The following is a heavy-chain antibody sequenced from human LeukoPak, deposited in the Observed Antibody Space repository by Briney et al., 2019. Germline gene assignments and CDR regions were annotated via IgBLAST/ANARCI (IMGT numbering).Heavy chain of an antibody. Sequence: GGSLRLSCAASGFIFSGSPMHWVRQASGKGLEWVGRIKSKADSYATAYAASVKGRFTISRDDSKNTAYLQMNSLKSEDTAVYYCTRGPVSGNDEDAFDIWGQGTVVTVSS. J-gene: IGHJ3*02. CDR3: TRGPVSGNDEDAFDI. CDR2: IKSKADSYAT. V-gene: IGHV3-73*01. D-gene: IGHD1-1*01. CDR1: GFIFSGSP.